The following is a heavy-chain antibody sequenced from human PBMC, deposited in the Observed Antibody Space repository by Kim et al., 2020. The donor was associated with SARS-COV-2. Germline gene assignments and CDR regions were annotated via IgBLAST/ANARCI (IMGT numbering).Heavy chain of an antibody. CDR2: IWYDGSNK. V-gene: IGHV3-33*01. D-gene: IGHD2-8*01. J-gene: IGHJ6*02. CDR3: ARAKGGDIVLMVYAYNPLYYYGMDV. CDR1: GFTFSSYG. Sequence: GGSLRLSCAASGFTFSSYGMHWVRQAPGKGLEWVAVIWYDGSNKYYADSVKGRFTISRDNSKNTLYLQMNSLRAEDTAVYYCARAKGGDIVLMVYAYNPLYYYGMDVWGQGTTVTVSS.